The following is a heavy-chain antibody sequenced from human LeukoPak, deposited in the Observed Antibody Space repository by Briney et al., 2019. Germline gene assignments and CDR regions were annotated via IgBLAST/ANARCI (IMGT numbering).Heavy chain of an antibody. J-gene: IGHJ5*02. CDR1: GYTFTSYY. CDR2: INPSGGCT. D-gene: IGHD3-3*01. Sequence: ASVKVSCKASGYTFTSYYMHWVRQAPGQGLEWMGIINPSGGCTSYAQKFQGRVTMTRDTSTSTVYMELSSLRSEDTAVYYCARDLEGTEDDLWGHGTLVTVSS. V-gene: IGHV1-46*01. CDR3: ARDLEGTEDDL.